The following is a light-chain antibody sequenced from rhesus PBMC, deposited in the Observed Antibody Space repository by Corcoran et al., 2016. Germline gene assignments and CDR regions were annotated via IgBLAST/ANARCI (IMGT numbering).Light chain of an antibody. CDR1: QGISDY. CDR2: GAS. J-gene: IGKJ2*01. Sequence: DIQMTQSPSSLSASVGDRVTITCRASQGISDYLNWYQQKPGKAPKRLIYGASSLESGVPSRFSGSGSGTDFTLNISSLQPEDDAAYYCLQGYSTPYSLGQGTKVEIE. CDR3: LQGYSTPYS. V-gene: IGKV1-36*02.